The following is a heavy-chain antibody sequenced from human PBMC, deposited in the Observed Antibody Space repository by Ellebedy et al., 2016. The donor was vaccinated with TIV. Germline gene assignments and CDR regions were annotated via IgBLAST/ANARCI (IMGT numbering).Heavy chain of an antibody. CDR2: VYPGDSET. Sequence: GESLKISCQASGYIFTSYWIVWVRQMPGRGLEWMGTVYPGDSETKYNPSFEGQVTVSADKSISTAYLQWTRLRASDTAMYYCARDSIGSNSPPHFAHWGQGTLVTVSS. D-gene: IGHD3-10*01. J-gene: IGHJ4*02. CDR3: ARDSIGSNSPPHFAH. V-gene: IGHV5-51*01. CDR1: GYIFTSYW.